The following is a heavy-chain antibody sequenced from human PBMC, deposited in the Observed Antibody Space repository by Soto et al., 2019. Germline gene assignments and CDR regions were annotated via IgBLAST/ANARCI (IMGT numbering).Heavy chain of an antibody. D-gene: IGHD6-13*01. V-gene: IGHV3-21*01. CDR2: ISSSSSCI. J-gene: IGHJ5*02. CDR1: GFTFSSYS. CDR3: ARSPAAAGTNWFDP. Sequence: GGSLRLSCAASGFTFSSYSMNWVRQAPGKGLEWVSSISSSSSCIYYADSVKGRFTISRDNAKNSLYLQMNSLRAEDTAVYYCARSPAAAGTNWFDPWGQGTLVTVSS.